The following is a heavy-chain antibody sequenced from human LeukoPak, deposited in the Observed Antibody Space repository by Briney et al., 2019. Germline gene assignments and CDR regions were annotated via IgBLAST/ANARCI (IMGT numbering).Heavy chain of an antibody. J-gene: IGHJ4*02. D-gene: IGHD4-17*01. CDR1: GFTFSSYG. CDR2: IRYDGSNK. CDR3: VKSATVWGGYFDY. V-gene: IGHV3-30*02. Sequence: GGSLRLSCAASGFTFSSYGMHWVRQAPGKGLEWVAFIRYDGSNKYYADSVKGRFTISRDNSKNTLYLQMNSLRAEDTAVYYCVKSATVWGGYFDYWGPGTLVTVSS.